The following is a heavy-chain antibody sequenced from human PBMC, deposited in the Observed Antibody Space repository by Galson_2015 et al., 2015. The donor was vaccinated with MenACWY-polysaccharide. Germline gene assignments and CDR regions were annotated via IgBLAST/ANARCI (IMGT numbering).Heavy chain of an antibody. Sequence: LRLSCAASGFIFSDYWLTWVRQAPGKGLEWVANIKEDGGEKNYVDSVKGRFTISRDNAKNSLYLQMNSLRAEDTALYFCARGVTLDYWGQGALVTVSS. J-gene: IGHJ4*02. D-gene: IGHD2-21*02. V-gene: IGHV3-7*04. CDR1: GFIFSDYW. CDR3: ARGVTLDY. CDR2: IKEDGGEK.